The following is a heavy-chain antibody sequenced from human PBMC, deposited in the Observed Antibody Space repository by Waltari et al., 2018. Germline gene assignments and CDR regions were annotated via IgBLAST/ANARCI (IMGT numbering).Heavy chain of an antibody. CDR2: MHHSGTT. D-gene: IGHD6-25*01. V-gene: IGHV4-38-2*01. J-gene: IGHJ4*02. CDR1: GYSISSGYY. Sequence: QVQLQESGPGLVKPSETLSPTCAVSGYSISSGYYWSWIRKPPGEGLEWIGGMHHSGTTYYNPSLKSRVTISVDTSKNQFSLKLSSVTAADTAVYYCARRVSTGWQYNYFDYCGQGTPVTVSS. CDR3: ARRVSTGWQYNYFDY.